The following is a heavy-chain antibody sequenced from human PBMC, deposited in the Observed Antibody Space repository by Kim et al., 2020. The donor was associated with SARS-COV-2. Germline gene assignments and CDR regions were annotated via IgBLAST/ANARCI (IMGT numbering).Heavy chain of an antibody. CDR2: VTSSGTV. Sequence: SETLSLTCAVSGGSSGDYSWIWIRQPPGKGLEWIAKVTSSGTVKTNPSLGSRATISIDMSKRQLSLEVSSVTAADTAVYYCAKARKFSDYDWGYGPSWYYAMDVWGQGTTVTVS. CDR1: GGSSGDYS. D-gene: IGHD3-22*01. CDR3: AKARKFSDYDWGYGPSWYYAMDV. J-gene: IGHJ6*02. V-gene: IGHV4-34*04.